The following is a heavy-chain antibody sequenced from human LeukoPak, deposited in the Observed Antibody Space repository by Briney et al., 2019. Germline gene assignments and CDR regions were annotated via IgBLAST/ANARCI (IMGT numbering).Heavy chain of an antibody. CDR1: GYTFTIYG. J-gene: IGHJ4*02. V-gene: IGHV1-18*01. CDR2: ISAYNGNT. Sequence: ASGKVSCTASGYTFTIYGISWVRQAPGQGLEWMAWISAYNGNTDYAQNLRGRVTMTTDTSTSTAYMELRSLRSDDTAVYYCARDSVDGSGTYYNDSPDYWGQGTLVTVSS. D-gene: IGHD3-10*01. CDR3: ARDSVDGSGTYYNDSPDY.